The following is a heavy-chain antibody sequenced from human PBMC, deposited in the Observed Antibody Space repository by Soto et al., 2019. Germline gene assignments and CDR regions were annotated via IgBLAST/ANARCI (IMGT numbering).Heavy chain of an antibody. V-gene: IGHV1-69*12. Sequence: QVQLVQSGAGGKKPGSSVKVSCKASGGTFTSYAISWVRQAPGQGLEWMGGIIPIFGTANYAQKFQGRVTITADESTSTAYMELSSLRSEDTAVYYCASSARYNWNDPIDYWGQGTLVTVSS. D-gene: IGHD1-1*01. CDR2: IIPIFGTA. CDR3: ASSARYNWNDPIDY. J-gene: IGHJ4*02. CDR1: GGTFTSYA.